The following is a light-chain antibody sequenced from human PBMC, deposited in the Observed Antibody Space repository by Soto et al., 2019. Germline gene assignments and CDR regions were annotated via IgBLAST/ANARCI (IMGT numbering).Light chain of an antibody. CDR1: QSISNH. CDR2: AAS. CDR3: QQSYSSPPT. J-gene: IGKJ1*01. V-gene: IGKV1-39*01. Sequence: DIQMTQSPSSLSASVEDRVIITCRASQSISNHLNWYQQKPGKAPKLLIFAASSLQSGVPSRFSGSRSGPDFTLTSSSLQPADFATYYCQQSYSSPPTFGQGTKVEI.